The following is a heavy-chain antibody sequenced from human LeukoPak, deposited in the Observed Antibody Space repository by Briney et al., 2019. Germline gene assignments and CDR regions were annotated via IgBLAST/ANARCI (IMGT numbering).Heavy chain of an antibody. D-gene: IGHD6-13*01. CDR1: GFTFSNYW. J-gene: IGHJ4*02. CDR2: INSDGSSR. Sequence: GGSLRLSCAASGFTFSNYWMHWVRQAPGKGLVWVPRINSDGSSRNYADSVKGRFTISRDNAKNTLYLQMNSLRAEDTAVYYCASASSHRIAAGGDYWGQGTLVTVSS. V-gene: IGHV3-74*01. CDR3: ASASSHRIAAGGDY.